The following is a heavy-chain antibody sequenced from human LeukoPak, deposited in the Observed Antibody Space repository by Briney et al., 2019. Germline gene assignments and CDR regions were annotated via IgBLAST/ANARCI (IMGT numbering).Heavy chain of an antibody. CDR3: AQVGRGTAARFDY. D-gene: IGHD6-13*01. CDR1: GYTFTGYY. V-gene: IGHV1-2*02. J-gene: IGHJ4*02. Sequence: ASVKVSCKASGYTFTGYYMHWVRQAPGQGLEWMGWINPNSGGTNYAQKFQGRVTMTRDTSISTAYMDLSRLRSDDTAVYYCAQVGRGTAARFDYWGQGTLVTVSS. CDR2: INPNSGGT.